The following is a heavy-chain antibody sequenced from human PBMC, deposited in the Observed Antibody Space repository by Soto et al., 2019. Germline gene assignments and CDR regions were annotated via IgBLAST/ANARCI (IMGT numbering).Heavy chain of an antibody. D-gene: IGHD2-15*01. J-gene: IGHJ4*02. CDR1: GFTFSSYS. V-gene: IGHV3-21*01. CDR3: ARKSCSRGTCYLDH. CDR2: ISSSSTYI. Sequence: EVQLVESGGGLVKPGGSLRLSCAASGFTFSSYSMNWVRQAPGKGLEWVSSISSSSTYIYYVDSVKGRFTISRDNAKNSLYLQMHSLRAEDTAVYYCARKSCSRGTCYLDHWGQGTLLTVSS.